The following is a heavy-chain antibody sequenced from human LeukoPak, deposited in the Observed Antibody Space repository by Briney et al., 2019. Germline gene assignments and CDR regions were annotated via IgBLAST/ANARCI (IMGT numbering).Heavy chain of an antibody. D-gene: IGHD4-11*01. J-gene: IGHJ4*02. Sequence: QPGKSLTLSCVASQFTFSHFGMHWVRQAPGKGLEWAAIIYSDATNQYYADSVKGRFTISRDNSRNTVYLQMNGPRAEDTAVYFCAKDAQRGFDYSNSLESWGQGTLVTVSS. CDR2: IYSDATNQ. CDR1: QFTFSHFG. CDR3: AKDAQRGFDYSNSLES. V-gene: IGHV3-33*06.